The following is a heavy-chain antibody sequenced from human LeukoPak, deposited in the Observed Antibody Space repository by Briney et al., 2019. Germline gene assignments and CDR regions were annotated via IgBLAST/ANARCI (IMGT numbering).Heavy chain of an antibody. J-gene: IGHJ4*02. CDR2: ISSSSSHT. V-gene: IGHV3-11*06. D-gene: IGHD1-1*01. Sequence: GGSLRLSCAASGFTFSDYYMSWIRQAPGKGLERVSYISSSSSHTECADSVKGRFTISRDNAKNTLYLQMNSLRGDDTAVYYCARGGLEPVDYWGQGTLVTVSS. CDR3: ARGGLEPVDY. CDR1: GFTFSDYY.